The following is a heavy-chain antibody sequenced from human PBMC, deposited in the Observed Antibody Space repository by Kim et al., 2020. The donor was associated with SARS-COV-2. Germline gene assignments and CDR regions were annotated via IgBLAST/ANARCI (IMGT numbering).Heavy chain of an antibody. CDR1: GFTFSDYY. D-gene: IGHD1-26*01. J-gene: IGHJ4*02. Sequence: GGSLRLSCAASGFTFSDYYMSWIRQAPGKGLEWVSYISSSSSYTNYADSVKGRFTISRDNAKNSLYLQMNSLRAEDTAVYYCARDLREKTEPFDYWGQGTLVTVSS. V-gene: IGHV3-11*06. CDR3: ARDLREKTEPFDY. CDR2: ISSSSSYT.